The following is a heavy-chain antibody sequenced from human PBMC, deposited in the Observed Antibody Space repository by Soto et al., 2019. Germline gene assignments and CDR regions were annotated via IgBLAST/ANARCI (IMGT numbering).Heavy chain of an antibody. CDR3: AMVDKYVTTTPQDV. J-gene: IGHJ6*04. V-gene: IGHV1-18*01. CDR2: ISPYSGNT. Sequence: QVQLVQSGDEVRKPGSSVKVSCKASGYIFVNYGIAWVRQAPGQGLEWMGWISPYSGNTHYAGKVQGRLTMTTDTTTSTADMDLGSLPCDDTRVYYCAMVDKYVTTTPQDVWGKGTTVTVSS. D-gene: IGHD5-12*01. CDR1: GYIFVNYG.